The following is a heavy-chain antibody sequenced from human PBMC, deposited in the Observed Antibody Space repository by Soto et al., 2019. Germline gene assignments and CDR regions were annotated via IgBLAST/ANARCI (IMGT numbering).Heavy chain of an antibody. V-gene: IGHV3-11*01. Sequence: GGSLRLSCAASEFTFSDSYMSWIRQAPGKGLEWISYISSSGSSIYYADSVKGRFTISRDNAKNSLYLQMNSLRAEDTAVYYCARGHSYAYGDFDYWGQGTLVTVSS. J-gene: IGHJ4*02. CDR2: ISSSGSSI. CDR3: ARGHSYAYGDFDY. D-gene: IGHD5-18*01. CDR1: EFTFSDSY.